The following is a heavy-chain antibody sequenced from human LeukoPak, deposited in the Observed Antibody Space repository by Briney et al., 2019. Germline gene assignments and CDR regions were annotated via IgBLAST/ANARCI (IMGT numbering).Heavy chain of an antibody. CDR1: GFTFSSFG. CDR3: TRYTYGLSGFDY. J-gene: IGHJ4*02. V-gene: IGHV3-15*01. CDR2: IKSKTDGGTT. Sequence: GGSLRLSCVASGFTFSSFGMNWVRQAPGKGLEWVGRIKSKTDGGTTDSAAPVKSRFTISRDDSKNTLCLQMNSLKTEDTAVYYCTRYTYGLSGFDYWGQGTLFTVSS. D-gene: IGHD5-18*01.